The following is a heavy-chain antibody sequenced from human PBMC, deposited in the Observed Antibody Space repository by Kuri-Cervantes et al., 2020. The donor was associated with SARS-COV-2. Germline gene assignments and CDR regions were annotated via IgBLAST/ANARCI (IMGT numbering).Heavy chain of an antibody. J-gene: IGHJ6*02. V-gene: IGHV1-69*13. CDR2: IIPIFGTA. CDR1: GGTFSSYA. CDR3: ARGGYCTNGICSKYYYYYYGMYV. Sequence: SVKVSCKASGGTFSSYAISWVRQAPGQGLEWMGGIIPIFGTANYAQKFQGRVTITADESTSTAYLELNSLRSEDTAVYYCARGGYCTNGICSKYYYYYYGMYVWGQGTTVTVSS. D-gene: IGHD2-8*01.